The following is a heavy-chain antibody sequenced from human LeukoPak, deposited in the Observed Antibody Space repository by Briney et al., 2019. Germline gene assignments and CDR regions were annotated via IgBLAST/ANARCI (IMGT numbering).Heavy chain of an antibody. CDR2: SSSSGSTI. Sequence: GGSLRLSCAASGFTFSSYEMNWVRQAPGKGLEWVSHSSSSGSTIYYAGSVKCRFTIARDNAKNSVYLQMNSLRAEDTAVYYCARGSLHSAYGFDYWGQGTLVTVSS. D-gene: IGHD5-12*01. J-gene: IGHJ4*02. V-gene: IGHV3-48*03. CDR3: ARGSLHSAYGFDY. CDR1: GFTFSSYE.